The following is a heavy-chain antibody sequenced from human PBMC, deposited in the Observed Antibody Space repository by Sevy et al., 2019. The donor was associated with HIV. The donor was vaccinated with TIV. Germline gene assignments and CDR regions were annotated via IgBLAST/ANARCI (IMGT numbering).Heavy chain of an antibody. CDR2: ISWDGGST. J-gene: IGHJ6*02. V-gene: IGHV3-43D*04. CDR3: AKDRNHGMDV. D-gene: IGHD1-1*01. CDR1: GFTFDDYA. Sequence: GGSLRLSCAASGFTFDDYAMHWVRQAPGKGLEWVSLISWDGGSTYYADSVKGRFTISRDNSKNSLYLQMNSLRAEDTALYYCAKDRNHGMDVWGQRTTVTVSS.